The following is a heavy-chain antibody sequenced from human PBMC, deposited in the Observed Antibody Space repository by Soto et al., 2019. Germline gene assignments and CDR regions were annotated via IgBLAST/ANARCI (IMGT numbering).Heavy chain of an antibody. D-gene: IGHD6-19*01. CDR2: MNPNSGNT. V-gene: IGHV1-8*01. Sequence: ASVKVSCKASGYTFTSYDINWVRQATGQGLEWMGWMNPNSGNTIYAQKFQGRVTMTEDTSTDTAYMELSSLRSEDTAVYYCATGEPRRIAVAGSYFDYWGQGTLVTVSS. J-gene: IGHJ4*02. CDR1: GYTFTSYD. CDR3: ATGEPRRIAVAGSYFDY.